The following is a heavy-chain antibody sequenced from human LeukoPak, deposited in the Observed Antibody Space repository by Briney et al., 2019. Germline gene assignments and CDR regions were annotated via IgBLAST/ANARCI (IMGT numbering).Heavy chain of an antibody. CDR1: ALSFSSCW. D-gene: IGHD2-2*01. V-gene: IGHV3-7*01. J-gene: IGHJ6*02. CDR2: IKQDGSEK. CDR3: ARDQLGYCSSTSCYGVDYYHYGMDV. Sequence: GGSLRLSCAASALSFSSCWMRWVHQAPGKGLEGVDNIKQDGSEKYYVDSVKGRFTISRDNAKKSLYLQMNSQGAEDAAVYYCARDQLGYCSSTSCYGVDYYHYGMDVWGQGTTVTVPS.